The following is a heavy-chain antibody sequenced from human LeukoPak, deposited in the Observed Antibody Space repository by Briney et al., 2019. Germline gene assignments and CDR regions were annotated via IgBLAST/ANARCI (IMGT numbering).Heavy chain of an antibody. D-gene: IGHD1-26*01. CDR2: ISGSGGST. V-gene: IGHV3-23*01. CDR3: AKPLSGDYFPLDY. CDR1: GFSFSNYA. Sequence: GGSLRLSCAASGFSFSNYAMTWVRQAPGEGLEWVSAISGSGGSTFFADSVKGRFTVSRDNSKNTLYLQMNSLRAEDTAVYYCAKPLSGDYFPLDYWGQGTLVTVSS. J-gene: IGHJ4*02.